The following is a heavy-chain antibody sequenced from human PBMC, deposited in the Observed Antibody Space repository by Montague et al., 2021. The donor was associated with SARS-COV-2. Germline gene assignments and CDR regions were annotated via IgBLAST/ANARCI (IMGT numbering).Heavy chain of an antibody. Sequence: SETLSLTCTVSGISVSNPYYHWSWIRQPPGKGLEWIGYIDYGGSPNYSPSLYSRVTTSLDTSKNQLSLRLTSATAADTAVYYCATYRQGGSGRGYWGQGIRVTVSS. CDR1: GISVSNPYYH. J-gene: IGHJ4*02. CDR3: ATYRQGGSGRGY. V-gene: IGHV4-61*01. D-gene: IGHD3-10*01. CDR2: IDYGGSP.